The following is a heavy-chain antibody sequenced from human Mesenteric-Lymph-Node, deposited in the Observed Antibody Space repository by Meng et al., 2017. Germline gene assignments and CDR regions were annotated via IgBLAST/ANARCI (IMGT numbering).Heavy chain of an antibody. J-gene: IGHJ4*02. CDR2: IYYTGST. V-gene: IGHV4-30-4*01. CDR1: GGSISSGDYY. D-gene: IGHD2-21*01. CDR3: ARDHTVISNLDY. Sequence: QVQLQESGPGLVKPSQTLSLSCTVSGGSISSGDYYWSWIRQPPGKGLEWIGYIYYTGSTYYNPSLESRVTMSVDTSKKQFSLSLRSVTVADTAVYYCARDHTVISNLDYWGQGTLVTVSS.